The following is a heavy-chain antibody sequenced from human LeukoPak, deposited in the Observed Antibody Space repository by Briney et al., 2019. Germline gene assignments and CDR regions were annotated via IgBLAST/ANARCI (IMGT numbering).Heavy chain of an antibody. CDR1: GYTFSSYA. J-gene: IGHJ3*02. CDR3: ARDTGALRIQVPPDAFDI. D-gene: IGHD5-18*01. CDR2: INTNTGNP. V-gene: IGHV7-4-1*02. Sequence: ASVKVSCKASGYTFSSYAMNWVRQAPGQGLEWMGWINTNTGNPTYAQGFTGRFVFSLDTSVSTAYLQISSLKAEDTAVYYCARDTGALRIQVPPDAFDIWGQGTMVTVSS.